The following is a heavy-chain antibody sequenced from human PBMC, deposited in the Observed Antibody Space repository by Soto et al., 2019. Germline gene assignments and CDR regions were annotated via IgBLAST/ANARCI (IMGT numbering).Heavy chain of an antibody. V-gene: IGHV1-18*01. CDR2: ISTYNGNT. Sequence: ASVKVSCKASGYTFTSYGISWVRQAPGQGLEWMGWISTYNGNTKYAQKLQGRVTMTTDTSTSTAYMELRSLRSDDTAVYYCARDLEEDYCGGDCYSNWFYPWGQGTLVTVS. CDR1: GYTFTSYG. CDR3: ARDLEEDYCGGDCYSNWFYP. D-gene: IGHD2-21*02. J-gene: IGHJ5*02.